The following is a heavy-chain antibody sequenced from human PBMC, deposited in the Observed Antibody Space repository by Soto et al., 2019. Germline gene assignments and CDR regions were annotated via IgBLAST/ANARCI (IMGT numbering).Heavy chain of an antibody. D-gene: IGHD6-19*01. V-gene: IGHV3-30-3*01. CDR2: ISYDGSNK. J-gene: IGHJ4*02. Sequence: QVQLVESGGGVVQPGRSLRLSCAASGFTFSSYAMHWVRQAPGKGLEWVAVISYDGSNKYYADSVKGRFTISRDNSKNTLNLQMNSLRAEDTAVYYCARDPPGIEVGDYFDYWGQGTLVTSPQ. CDR3: ARDPPGIEVGDYFDY. CDR1: GFTFSSYA.